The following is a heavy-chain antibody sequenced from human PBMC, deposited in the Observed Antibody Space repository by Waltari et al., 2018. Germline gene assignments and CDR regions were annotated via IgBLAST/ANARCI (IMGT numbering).Heavy chain of an antibody. Sequence: QVQLVQSGAEVKKPGSSVKVSCKASGGTFSSYAISWVRQAPGQGLEWMGGIIPILGIANYAQKFQGRVTITADESTSTAYMELSSLRSEDTAVYYCARDEGGWAYCGGDCSLFDYWGQGTLVTVSS. CDR1: GGTFSSYA. CDR3: ARDEGGWAYCGGDCSLFDY. D-gene: IGHD2-21*01. J-gene: IGHJ4*02. CDR2: IIPILGIA. V-gene: IGHV1-69*04.